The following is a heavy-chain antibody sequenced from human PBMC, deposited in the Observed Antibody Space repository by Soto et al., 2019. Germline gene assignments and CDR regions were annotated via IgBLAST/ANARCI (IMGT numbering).Heavy chain of an antibody. CDR3: ARYGDPHYDFWSGTIQLYYMDV. Sequence: SETLSLTCTVSGGSISSYYWSWIRQPPGKGLEWIGYIYYSGSTNYNPSLKSRVTISVDTSKNPFSLKLSSVTAADTAVYYCARYGDPHYDFWSGTIQLYYMDVWGKGTTVTVSS. D-gene: IGHD3-3*01. CDR2: IYYSGST. J-gene: IGHJ6*03. CDR1: GGSISSYY. V-gene: IGHV4-59*01.